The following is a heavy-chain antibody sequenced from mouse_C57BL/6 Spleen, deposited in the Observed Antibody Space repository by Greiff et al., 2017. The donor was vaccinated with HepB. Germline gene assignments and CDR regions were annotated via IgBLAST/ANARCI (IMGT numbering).Heavy chain of an antibody. CDR2: ISGGGGNT. CDR3: ARQGVYYGSSWFAY. D-gene: IGHD1-1*01. CDR1: GFTFSSYT. Sequence: LMESGGGLVKPGGSLKLSCAASGFTFSSYTMSWVRPTPEKRLEWVATISGGGGNTYYPDSVKGRFTISRDNAKNTLYLQMSSLRSEDTALYYCARQGVYYGSSWFAYWGQGTLVTVSA. V-gene: IGHV5-9*01. J-gene: IGHJ3*01.